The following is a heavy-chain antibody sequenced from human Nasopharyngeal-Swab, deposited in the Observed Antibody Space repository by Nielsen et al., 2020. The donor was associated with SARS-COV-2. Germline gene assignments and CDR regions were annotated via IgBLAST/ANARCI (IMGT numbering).Heavy chain of an antibody. J-gene: IGHJ4*02. CDR3: ARGTILD. D-gene: IGHD2-21*01. CDR2: ISTDGSSI. V-gene: IGHV3-48*03. Sequence: WIRQPPGKGLEWVSYISTDGSSIYYADSVKGRFTISRDNAKNSVYLQMNSLRAEDTAIYYCARGTILDWGQGTLATVSS.